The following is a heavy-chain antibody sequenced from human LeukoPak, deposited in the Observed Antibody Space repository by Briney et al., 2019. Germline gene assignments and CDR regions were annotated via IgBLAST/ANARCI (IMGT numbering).Heavy chain of an antibody. CDR3: ARGPAMGATYFER. J-gene: IGHJ4*02. D-gene: IGHD1-26*01. CDR2: IHTSGST. V-gene: IGHV4-4*07. CDR1: GGSISTYY. Sequence: PSETLSLTCTVSGGSISTYYWSWIRQPAGKGLEWIGRIHTSGSTLYDASLRSRVTMSLDTSKTQFSLKLSSVTAADTAIYYCARGPAMGATYFERWGQGILVTVSS.